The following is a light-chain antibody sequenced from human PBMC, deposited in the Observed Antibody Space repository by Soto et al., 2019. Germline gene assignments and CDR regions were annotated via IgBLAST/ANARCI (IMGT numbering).Light chain of an antibody. Sequence: EIVLTQSPATLSLSPGERATLSCRASQSVSSYLAWYQQKPGQAPRLLIYGASSRATDIPDRFSGSGSGTDFTLTISRLEPEDFAVYYCQQYGRSPRTFGQGTKVDI. CDR2: GAS. CDR3: QQYGRSPRT. J-gene: IGKJ1*01. CDR1: QSVSSY. V-gene: IGKV3-20*01.